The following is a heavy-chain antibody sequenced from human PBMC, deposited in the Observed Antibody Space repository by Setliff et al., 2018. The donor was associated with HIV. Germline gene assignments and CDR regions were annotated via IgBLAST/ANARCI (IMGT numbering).Heavy chain of an antibody. D-gene: IGHD3-16*01. CDR3: AKDYASIMIGFYGVDG. CDR2: IWYDGSNR. CDR1: GFSIGRYG. V-gene: IGHV3-33*06. Sequence: PGGSLRLSCTASGFSIGRYGMHWVRQAPGKGLEWVALIWYDGSNRYYADSVKGRFTISRDNSGNTLSLQMNRLRAEDTATYYCAKDYASIMIGFYGVDGWGQGTTVTVS. J-gene: IGHJ6*02.